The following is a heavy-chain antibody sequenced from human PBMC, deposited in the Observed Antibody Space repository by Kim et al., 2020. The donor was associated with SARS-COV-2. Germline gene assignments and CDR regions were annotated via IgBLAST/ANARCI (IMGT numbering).Heavy chain of an antibody. D-gene: IGHD3-10*01. Sequence: SETLSLTCTVSGGSISNYYWSWIRQPPGKGLEWIGYVYYSGSTNYNPSLNSRVTISVDTSKNQFSLKLSSVTAADTAVYYCARAGDYIIALWAFDIWGQG. J-gene: IGHJ3*02. CDR2: VYYSGST. V-gene: IGHV4-59*01. CDR1: GGSISNYY. CDR3: ARAGDYIIALWAFDI.